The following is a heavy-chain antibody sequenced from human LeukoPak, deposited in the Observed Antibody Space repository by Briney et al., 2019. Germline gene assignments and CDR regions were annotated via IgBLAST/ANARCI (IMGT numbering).Heavy chain of an antibody. Sequence: GGSLRLSCAASGFALSSHWMTWVRQAPGKGLEWVANIKQDGSKKSYVDSVKGRFTISRDNAKNSLYLQMNSLRAEDTAIYYCTRVGYIDEGIDYWGQGTLVTVSS. CDR2: IKQDGSKK. V-gene: IGHV3-7*04. D-gene: IGHD5-24*01. CDR1: GFALSSHW. J-gene: IGHJ4*02. CDR3: TRVGYIDEGIDY.